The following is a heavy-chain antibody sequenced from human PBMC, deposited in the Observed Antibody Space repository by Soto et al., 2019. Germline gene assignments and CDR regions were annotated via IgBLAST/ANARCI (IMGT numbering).Heavy chain of an antibody. CDR1: GDSMATGGHY. CDR2: VYYSGAT. Sequence: QVHLQESGPGLVRPSQTLSLTCTVSGDSMATGGHYYNWIRQVPGKGLEWIGYVYYSGATHYTPSLRARATISRDTSKNQFSLRLISVTAADTDLYYCARDKDLQPTVWGFWGQGIQVTVSS. V-gene: IGHV4-31*03. CDR3: ARDKDLQPTVWGF. D-gene: IGHD3-16*01. J-gene: IGHJ4*02.